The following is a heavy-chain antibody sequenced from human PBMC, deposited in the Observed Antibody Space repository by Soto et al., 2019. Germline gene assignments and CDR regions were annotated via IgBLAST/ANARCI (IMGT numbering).Heavy chain of an antibody. J-gene: IGHJ4*02. CDR2: IGSISSYR. CDR1: GFSFSSYN. V-gene: IGHV3-21*01. CDR3: ARDLYDFDY. Sequence: GGSLRLSCAASGFSFSSYNMNWVRQAPGKGLEWVSSIGSISSYRYYADSVKGRFTISRDNAKNSLYLEMNSLRAEDTAVYYCARDLYDFDYWGQGTPVTVPQ. D-gene: IGHD3-16*01.